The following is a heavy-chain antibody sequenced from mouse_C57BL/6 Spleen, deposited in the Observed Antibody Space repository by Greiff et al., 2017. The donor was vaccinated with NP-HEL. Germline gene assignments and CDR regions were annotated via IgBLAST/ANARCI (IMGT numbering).Heavy chain of an antibody. Sequence: EVQLQQSVAELVRPGASVKLSCTASGFTIKNTYMHWVKQRPEQGLEWIGRIDPANGNTKYAPKFQGKATITADTSSNTAYLQLSSLTSEDTAIDDCAREGDGNAPAWFAYWGQGTLVTVSA. CDR2: IDPANGNT. CDR3: AREGDGNAPAWFAY. J-gene: IGHJ3*01. CDR1: GFTIKNTY. V-gene: IGHV14-3*01. D-gene: IGHD2-1*01.